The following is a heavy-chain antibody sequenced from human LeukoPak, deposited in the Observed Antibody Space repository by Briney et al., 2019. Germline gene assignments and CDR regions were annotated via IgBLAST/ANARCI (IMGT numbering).Heavy chain of an antibody. V-gene: IGHV3-74*01. CDR2: ISGDGSIT. J-gene: IGHJ4*02. CDR1: GFIFSSYW. Sequence: PGGSLRLSCAASGFIFSSYWMHWVRHVPGKGLEWVSRISGDGSITNYADSVKGRFTISRDNAKNSLYLQMNSLRAEDTALYYCARAKIGLLVPNPFDYWGQGTLVTVSS. D-gene: IGHD2/OR15-2a*01. CDR3: ARAKIGLLVPNPFDY.